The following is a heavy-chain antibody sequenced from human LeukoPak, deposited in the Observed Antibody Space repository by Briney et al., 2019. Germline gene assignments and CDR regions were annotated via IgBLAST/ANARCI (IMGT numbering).Heavy chain of an antibody. D-gene: IGHD3-9*01. V-gene: IGHV1-18*04. CDR1: GYTFTSYG. J-gene: IGHJ4*02. CDR2: ISAYNGNT. Sequence: GASVKVSCKASGYTFTSYGISWVRQAPGQGLEWMGWISAYNGNTNYAQKLQGRVTMTTDTSTSTDYMELRSLRSDDTAVYYCAREVYYDILTGYYTPGGIDYWGQGPLVTVSS. CDR3: AREVYYDILTGYYTPGGIDY.